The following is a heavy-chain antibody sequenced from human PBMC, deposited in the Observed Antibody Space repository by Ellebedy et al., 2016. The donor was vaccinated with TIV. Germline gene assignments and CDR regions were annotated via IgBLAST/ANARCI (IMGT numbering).Heavy chain of an antibody. CDR3: ARDAMIWIFDS. CDR1: GFTFSDYY. J-gene: IGHJ4*02. V-gene: IGHV3-69-1*01. CDR2: ISNSETT. D-gene: IGHD3-22*01. Sequence: GESLKISCAASGFTFSDYYMNWVRQAPGKGLEWLSYISNSETTYYADSVRGRFTISRDNAKKSVYLQMNSLKLEDTALYYCARDAMIWIFDSWGQGTLVTVSS.